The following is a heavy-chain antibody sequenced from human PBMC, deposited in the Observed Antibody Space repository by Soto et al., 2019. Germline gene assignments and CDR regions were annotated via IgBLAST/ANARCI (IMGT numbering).Heavy chain of an antibody. CDR3: ARVPTTVTTPGMDV. CDR1: GFTFSSYW. J-gene: IGHJ6*02. V-gene: IGHV3-74*01. D-gene: IGHD4-4*01. Sequence: GGSVRLSCAASGFTFSSYWMHWVRQAPGKGLVWVSRIKTDGSTTYYADSVKGRFTISRDNAKNTLYLQMNSLRAEDTAVYYCARVPTTVTTPGMDVWGQGTTVTVSS. CDR2: IKTDGSTT.